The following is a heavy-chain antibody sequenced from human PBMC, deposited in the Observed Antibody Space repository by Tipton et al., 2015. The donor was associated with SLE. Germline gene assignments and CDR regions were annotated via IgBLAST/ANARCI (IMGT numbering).Heavy chain of an antibody. D-gene: IGHD2-15*01. J-gene: IGHJ4*02. CDR1: GYSISSGYY. V-gene: IGHV4-38-2*02. Sequence: TLSLTCTVSGYSISSGYYWGWIRQPPGKGLEWIGSMHHRGSTFYNPSLQSRVTISLDTPKNQFSLKLSSVTAADTAVYYCARELGLYYSDYWGQGALVTVSS. CDR2: MHHRGST. CDR3: ARELGLYYSDY.